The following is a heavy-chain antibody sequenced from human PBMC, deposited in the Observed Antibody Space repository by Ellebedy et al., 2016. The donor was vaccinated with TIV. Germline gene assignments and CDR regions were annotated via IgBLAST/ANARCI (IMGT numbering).Heavy chain of an antibody. D-gene: IGHD5-12*01. J-gene: IGHJ3*02. CDR3: ARDNSGYEGTAFDI. Sequence: ASVKVSCKASGYTFTGYYMHWVRQAPGQGLEWMGWINPNSGGTNYAQKFQGRVTLTRDTSISTAYMELSRLRSDDTAVYYCARDNSGYEGTAFDIWGQGTWSPSPQ. CDR1: GYTFTGYY. CDR2: INPNSGGT. V-gene: IGHV1-2*02.